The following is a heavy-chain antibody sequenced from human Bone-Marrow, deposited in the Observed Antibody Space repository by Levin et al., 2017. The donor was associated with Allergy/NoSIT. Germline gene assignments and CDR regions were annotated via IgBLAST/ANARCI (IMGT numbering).Heavy chain of an antibody. CDR1: GFTFSDYY. CDR3: VGYSSSWTHWGY. J-gene: IGHJ4*02. Sequence: GGSLRLSCAASGFTFSDYYMSWIRQAPGKGLEWVSYISSSSSYTNYADSVKGRFTISRDNAKNSLYLQMNSLRAEDTAVYYCVGYSSSWTHWGYWGQGTLVTVSS. CDR2: ISSSSSYT. D-gene: IGHD6-13*01. V-gene: IGHV3-11*03.